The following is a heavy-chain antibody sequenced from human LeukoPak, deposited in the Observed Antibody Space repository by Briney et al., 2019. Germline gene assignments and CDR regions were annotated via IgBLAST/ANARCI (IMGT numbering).Heavy chain of an antibody. CDR1: GFTFSNAW. J-gene: IGHJ6*03. V-gene: IGHV3-15*01. CDR3: TTDPSQYYYYYMDV. CDR2: IKSKTDGGTT. Sequence: GGSLRLYCAAPGFTFSNAWMSWVRQAPGKGLEWVGRIKSKTDGGTTDYAAPVKGRFTISRDDSKNTLYLQMNSLKTEDTAVYYCTTDPSQYYYYYMDVWGKGTTVTVSS.